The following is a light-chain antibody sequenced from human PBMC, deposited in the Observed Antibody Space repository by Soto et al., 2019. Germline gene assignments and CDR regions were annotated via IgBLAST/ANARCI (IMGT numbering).Light chain of an antibody. J-gene: IGKJ2*01. V-gene: IGKV1-39*01. CDR3: QQSYSTPPYT. Sequence: DIQMTQSPSSLSASVGDRVTITCRASQSISDYLNWYQQKPGEAPNLLIYAASSLQSGVPSRFSGRRSGTDFTLTISSLQPEDFATYYCQQSYSTPPYTFGQGTKLEIK. CDR2: AAS. CDR1: QSISDY.